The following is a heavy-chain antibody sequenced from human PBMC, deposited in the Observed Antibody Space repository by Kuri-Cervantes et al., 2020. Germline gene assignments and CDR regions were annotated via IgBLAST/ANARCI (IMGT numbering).Heavy chain of an antibody. D-gene: IGHD4-23*01. CDR3: AQGGNKDY. CDR2: IKQDGSEK. Sequence: GESLKISCAASGFTFSSYWMSWVRQAPGKGLEWVANIKQDGSEKYYVDSVKGRFTISGDNAKNSLYLQMNSLRAEDTAVYYCAQGGNKDYWGQGTLVTVSS. V-gene: IGHV3-7*01. J-gene: IGHJ4*02. CDR1: GFTFSSYW.